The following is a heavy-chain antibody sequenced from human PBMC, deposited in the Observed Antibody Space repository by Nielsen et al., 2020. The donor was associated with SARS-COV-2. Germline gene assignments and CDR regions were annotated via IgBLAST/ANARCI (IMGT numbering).Heavy chain of an antibody. CDR3: ARDGPLDGDYNYYYYGMDV. J-gene: IGHJ6*02. V-gene: IGHV3-30-3*01. CDR1: GFTFSSYA. CDR2: ISYDGSNK. Sequence: GGSLRLSCAASGFTFSSYAMHWVRQAPGKGLEWVAVISYDGSNKYYADSVKGRFTISRDNSKNTLYLQMNSLRAEDTAVYYCARDGPLDGDYNYYYYGMDVWGQGTTVTVSS. D-gene: IGHD4-17*01.